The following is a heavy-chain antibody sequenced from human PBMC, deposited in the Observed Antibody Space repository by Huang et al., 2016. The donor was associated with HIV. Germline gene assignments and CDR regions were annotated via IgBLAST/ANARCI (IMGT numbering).Heavy chain of an antibody. V-gene: IGHV1-46*01. CDR1: ASTFTSYY. J-gene: IGHJ4*02. Sequence: QVQLEQSGAEVKKPGASVKVSCKASASTFTSYYVHWVRQAPGQGLEWMGMSNHSGGSTNDAQKFQGRVTVTRDTSTSTVYMDLSSLTSEDTAIYYCARESGISYFGSGSYYNVLDYWGQGTVVTVSS. CDR2: SNHSGGST. D-gene: IGHD3-10*01. CDR3: ARESGISYFGSGSYYNVLDY.